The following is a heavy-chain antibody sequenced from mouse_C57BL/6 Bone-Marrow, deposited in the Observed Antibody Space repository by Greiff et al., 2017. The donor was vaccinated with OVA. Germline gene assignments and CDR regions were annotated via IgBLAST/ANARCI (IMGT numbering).Heavy chain of an antibody. CDR1: GFTFNTYA. CDR2: IRSKSSNYAT. J-gene: IGHJ2*01. D-gene: IGHD3-2*02. CDR3: VREGLRQYYFDY. Sequence: EVQRVESGGGLVQPKGSLKLSCAASGFTFNTYAMHWVRQAPGTGLEWVARIRSKSSNYATYYADSVKDRFTISRDDSQSMLYLQMNNLKTEDTAMYYCVREGLRQYYFDYWGQGTTLTVSS. V-gene: IGHV10-3*01.